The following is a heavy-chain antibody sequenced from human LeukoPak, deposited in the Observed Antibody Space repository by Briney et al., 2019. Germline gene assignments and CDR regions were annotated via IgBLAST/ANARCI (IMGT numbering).Heavy chain of an antibody. Sequence: QPGGSLRLSCAASGINVSSNYMTWIRQAPGKGLEWVSLVYGGDAAYYAESVRGRFMISRDNLKNTLFLQMNSLRVEDTAVYYCATSTGQQSIPYDYWGQGTHVTVSS. CDR1: GINVSSNY. J-gene: IGHJ4*02. V-gene: IGHV3-66*02. CDR3: ATSTGQQSIPYDY. D-gene: IGHD6-13*01. CDR2: VYGGDAA.